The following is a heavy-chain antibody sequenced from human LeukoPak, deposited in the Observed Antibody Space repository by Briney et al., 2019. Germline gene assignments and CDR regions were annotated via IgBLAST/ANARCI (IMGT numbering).Heavy chain of an antibody. Sequence: GGSLRLSCAASGFTFSTYAMSWVRQAPGKGLEWVSTISGSGGSTYYADSVKGRFTISRDNSKNTLYLQMNNLRAEDTAVYYCAKGLQGLGYYYYMDVWGQGTTVTVSS. V-gene: IGHV3-23*01. CDR1: GFTFSTYA. CDR3: AKGLQGLGYYYYMDV. CDR2: ISGSGGST. J-gene: IGHJ6*02. D-gene: IGHD4-11*01.